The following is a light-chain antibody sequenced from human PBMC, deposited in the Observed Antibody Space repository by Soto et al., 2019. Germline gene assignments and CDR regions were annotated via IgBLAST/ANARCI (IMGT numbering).Light chain of an antibody. CDR1: QSVSSPY. CDR3: QQYGSSPFP. Sequence: EVVLTQSPGTLSLSPGERATLSCRASQSVSSPYLAWYQQKPGQPPRLLIYGASSRATDIPDRFIGSGSVQEFTPNIARLAPEDFAMYYCQQYGSSPFPFGPGPHVDI. V-gene: IGKV3-20*01. J-gene: IGKJ3*01. CDR2: GAS.